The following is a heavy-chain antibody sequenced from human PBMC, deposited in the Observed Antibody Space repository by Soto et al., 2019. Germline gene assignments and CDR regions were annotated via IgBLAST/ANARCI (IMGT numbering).Heavy chain of an antibody. J-gene: IGHJ6*02. Sequence: GESLKISCKGSGYSFTSYWISWVRQMPGKGQEWMGRIDPSDSYTNYSPSFQGHVTISDEKSIRTAYLQWSSLKASDTAMYYCARHGGYSDRTIFGYGMAVWGQGNKVAVSS. V-gene: IGHV5-10-1*01. D-gene: IGHD5-18*01. CDR2: IDPSDSYT. CDR3: ARHGGYSDRTIFGYGMAV. CDR1: GYSFTSYW.